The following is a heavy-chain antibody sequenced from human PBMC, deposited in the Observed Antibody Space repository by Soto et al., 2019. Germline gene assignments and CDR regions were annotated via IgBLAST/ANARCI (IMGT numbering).Heavy chain of an antibody. D-gene: IGHD4-17*01. CDR2: IYYSGST. CDR1: GGSISSGGYY. J-gene: IGHJ4*02. V-gene: IGHV4-31*03. CDR3: ARYDRAKVSDYVSYFDY. Sequence: SETLSLTCTVSGGSISSGGYYWSWIRQHPGKGLEWIGYIYYSGSTYYNPSLKSRVTISVDTSKNQFSLKLSSVTAADTAVYYCARYDRAKVSDYVSYFDYWGQGNLVTAPQ.